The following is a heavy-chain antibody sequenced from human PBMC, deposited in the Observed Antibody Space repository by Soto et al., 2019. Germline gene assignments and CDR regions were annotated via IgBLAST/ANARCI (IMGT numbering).Heavy chain of an antibody. Sequence: GGSLRLSCAASGFTFSSYAMSWVRQAPGKGLEWVSAISGSGGSTYYADSVKGRFTISRDNSKNTLYLQMNSLRAEDTAVYYCANGPGGYDSSGSNDAFDIWGQGTMVTVSS. CDR1: GFTFSSYA. V-gene: IGHV3-23*01. D-gene: IGHD3-22*01. CDR2: ISGSGGST. CDR3: ANGPGGYDSSGSNDAFDI. J-gene: IGHJ3*02.